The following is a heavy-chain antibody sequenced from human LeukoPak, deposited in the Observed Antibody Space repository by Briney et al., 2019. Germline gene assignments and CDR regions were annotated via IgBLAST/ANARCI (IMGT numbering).Heavy chain of an antibody. V-gene: IGHV3-33*01. CDR3: ARVMDSSGYYGEAFDI. CDR2: IWYDGSNK. D-gene: IGHD3-22*01. Sequence: GGSLRLSCAASGFTFSSYGMHWVRQAPGKGLEWVAVIWYDGSNKYYADSVKGRFTISRDNSKNTLYLQMNSLRAEDTAVYYCARVMDSSGYYGEAFDIWGQGTMVTVSS. J-gene: IGHJ3*02. CDR1: GFTFSSYG.